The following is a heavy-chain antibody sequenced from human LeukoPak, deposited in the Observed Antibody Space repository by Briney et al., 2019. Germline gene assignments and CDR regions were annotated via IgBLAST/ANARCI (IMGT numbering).Heavy chain of an antibody. CDR3: ARGGRGATLGGYFDF. CDR2: ISYIEST. V-gene: IGHV4-31*03. D-gene: IGHD1-26*01. CDR1: GDSIGSGSYY. J-gene: IGHJ4*02. Sequence: SETLSLTCTVSGDSIGSGSYYWSWIRQHPGKGLEWFGYISYIESTYYNPSLKSRVSISVDTSKKNFSLKLTSVTPADTAVYYCARGGRGATLGGYFDFWGQGTLVTVSS.